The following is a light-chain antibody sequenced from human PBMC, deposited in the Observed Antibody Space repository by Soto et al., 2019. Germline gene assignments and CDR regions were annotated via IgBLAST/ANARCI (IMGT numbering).Light chain of an antibody. CDR2: EVS. CDR1: SSDVGNYNL. Sequence: SALTQPASVSGSPGQSITISCTGTSSDVGNYNLVSWYQQHPGKAPKLMIYEVSKRPSGVSNRFSGSKSGNTASLTISGLQAEDEADYYCCSYAGSSTWVFGGGTQLTVL. CDR3: CSYAGSSTWV. V-gene: IGLV2-23*02. J-gene: IGLJ3*02.